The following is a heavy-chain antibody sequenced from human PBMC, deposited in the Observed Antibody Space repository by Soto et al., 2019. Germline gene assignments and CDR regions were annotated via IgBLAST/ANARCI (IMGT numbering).Heavy chain of an antibody. V-gene: IGHV4-59*08. Sequence: LSLTCTVSGGSISTYYWNWIRQPPGKGLEWIGYIYYSGSTNHNPSLKSRVTMSVDTSKNQFSLNLSSVTAADTAVYYCARLQRGDATSVHWGQGILVTVSS. D-gene: IGHD2-21*02. CDR3: ARLQRGDATSVH. J-gene: IGHJ4*02. CDR1: GGSISTYY. CDR2: IYYSGST.